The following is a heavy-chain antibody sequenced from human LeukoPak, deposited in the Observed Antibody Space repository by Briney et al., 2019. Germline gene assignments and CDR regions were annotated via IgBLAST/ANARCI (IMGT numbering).Heavy chain of an antibody. D-gene: IGHD2-21*01. CDR1: GFAFSSYW. CDR2: INQDENSQ. CDR3: ARSLWPEDY. V-gene: IGHV3-7*01. J-gene: IGHJ4*02. Sequence: GGSLRLSCQASGFAFSSYWASWVRQAPGEGRGWVANINQDENSQNYVDPVSGRFTISKDNAKHSVYLQMNSLRAEDTAVYYCARSLWPEDYWGQGTLVTVSS.